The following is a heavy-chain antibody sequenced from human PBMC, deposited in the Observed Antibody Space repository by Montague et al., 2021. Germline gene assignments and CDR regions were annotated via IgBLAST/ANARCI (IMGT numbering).Heavy chain of an antibody. D-gene: IGHD1-20*01. CDR1: GFSFGGYA. Sequence: SLRLSCAASGFSFGGYAMGWVRQSPGKGLEWVSSISGNGATPFNSDSAKGRFTISRDNSKNTVSIQMNTLRAEDTAVYYCAKANRGYNWNYFEYWGQGTLVIVSS. V-gene: IGHV3-23*01. CDR2: ISGNGATP. J-gene: IGHJ4*02. CDR3: AKANRGYNWNYFEY.